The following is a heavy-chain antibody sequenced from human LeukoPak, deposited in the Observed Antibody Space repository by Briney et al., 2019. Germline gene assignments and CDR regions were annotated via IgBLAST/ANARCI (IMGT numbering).Heavy chain of an antibody. J-gene: IGHJ4*02. D-gene: IGHD5-12*01. V-gene: IGHV3-7*01. Sequence: GGSLRLSCAVSGFTFSSSYMNWVRQAPGKGLEWVANIKQDGSEKYYVDSVKGRFTISRDNAQNSLYLQMNSLRAEDTAVYYCARGPSGYHNTGGQGTLVTVSS. CDR1: GFTFSSSY. CDR3: ARGPSGYHNT. CDR2: IKQDGSEK.